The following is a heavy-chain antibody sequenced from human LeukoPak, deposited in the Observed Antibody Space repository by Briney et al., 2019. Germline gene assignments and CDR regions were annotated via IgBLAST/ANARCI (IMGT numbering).Heavy chain of an antibody. CDR3: ATASITMIVVDKLNWFDP. V-gene: IGHV3-7*03. D-gene: IGHD3-22*01. CDR1: GFTFSSYW. Sequence: GGSLRLSCAASGFTFSSYWMSWVRQAPGKGLEWVANIKRDGSEKYYVDSVKGRFTISRDNAKNSLYLQMSSLRSEDTAVYYCATASITMIVVDKLNWFDPWGQGTLVTVSS. J-gene: IGHJ5*02. CDR2: IKRDGSEK.